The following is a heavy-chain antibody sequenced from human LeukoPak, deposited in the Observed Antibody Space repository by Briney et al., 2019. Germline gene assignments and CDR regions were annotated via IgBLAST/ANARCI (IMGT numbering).Heavy chain of an antibody. V-gene: IGHV4-38-2*02. CDR3: ARDSSGWFDDAFDI. CDR1: GYSVSRGFF. CDR2: IYHSGST. Sequence: SGTLSLTCAVSGYSVSRGFFWGWIRQPPGKGLEWIGSIYHSGSTYYNPSLKSRVTISLDTSKNQFSLRLSSVTAADPGVYYCARDSSGWFDDAFDIWGQGTMVAVSS. J-gene: IGHJ3*02. D-gene: IGHD6-19*01.